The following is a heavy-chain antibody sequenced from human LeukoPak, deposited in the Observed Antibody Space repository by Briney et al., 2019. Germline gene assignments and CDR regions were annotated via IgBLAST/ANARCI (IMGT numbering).Heavy chain of an antibody. V-gene: IGHV4-59*01. Sequence: PSETLSLTCTVSGGSISSYYWSWIRQPPGKGLEWIGYIYYSGSTNYNPSLQSRVTISVDTSKNQFSLKLTSVTAAAPAVYYCAREPGYGWGSPLAFDIWGQGTMVTVCS. CDR1: GGSISSYY. J-gene: IGHJ3*02. D-gene: IGHD3-10*01. CDR3: AREPGYGWGSPLAFDI. CDR2: IYYSGST.